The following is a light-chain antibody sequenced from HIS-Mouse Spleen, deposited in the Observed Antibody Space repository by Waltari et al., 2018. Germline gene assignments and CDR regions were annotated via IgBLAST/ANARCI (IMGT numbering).Light chain of an antibody. J-gene: IGLJ2*01. V-gene: IGLV2-8*01. CDR1: SSDVGGYNY. CDR2: EVS. Sequence: QSALTQPPSASGSPGQSVTISCTGTSSDVGGYNYCSWYQQHPGKAPKLMIYEVSKRPSGVPDRFSGSKSGNTASLTVSGLQAEDEADYYCSSYAGSNNHVVFGGGTKLTVL. CDR3: SSYAGSNNHVV.